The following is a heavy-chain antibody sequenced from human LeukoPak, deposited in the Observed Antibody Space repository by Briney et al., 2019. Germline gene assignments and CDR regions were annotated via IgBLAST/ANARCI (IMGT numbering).Heavy chain of an antibody. CDR2: ILGSGLNT. Sequence: GGSLRPSCAASGFDFSNYAMTWVRQAPGKGLEWVSTILGSGLNTYYADSVKGRFTISRDNSKNTLYLQMSSLRAVDTAVYFCASGIRDYYYYGLDVWGHGTTVTVSS. CDR3: ASGIRDYYYYGLDV. V-gene: IGHV3-23*01. D-gene: IGHD1-14*01. J-gene: IGHJ6*02. CDR1: GFDFSNYA.